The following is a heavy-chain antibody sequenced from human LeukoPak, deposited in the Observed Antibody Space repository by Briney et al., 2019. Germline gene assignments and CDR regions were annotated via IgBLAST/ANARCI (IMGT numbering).Heavy chain of an antibody. CDR1: GYTFTSYD. Sequence: ASVKVSCKASGYTFTSYDINWVRQATGQGLEWMEWMNPNSGNTGYAQKFQGRVTMTRNTSISTAYMELSSLRSEDTAVYYCARGRPYIVGASLFDYWGQGTLVTVSS. D-gene: IGHD1-26*01. CDR2: MNPNSGNT. CDR3: ARGRPYIVGASLFDY. V-gene: IGHV1-8*01. J-gene: IGHJ4*02.